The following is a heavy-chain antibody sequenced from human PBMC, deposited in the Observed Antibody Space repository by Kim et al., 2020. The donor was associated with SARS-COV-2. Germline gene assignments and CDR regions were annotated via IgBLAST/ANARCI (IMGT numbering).Heavy chain of an antibody. Sequence: SETLSLTCTVSGGSISSSSYYWGWIRQPPGKGLEWIGSIYYSGSTYYNPSLKSRVTISVDTSKNQFSLKLSSVTAADTAVYYCARRGIAVACSWGEHYWGQGTLVTVSS. CDR2: IYYSGST. CDR3: ARRGIAVACSWGEHY. D-gene: IGHD6-19*01. J-gene: IGHJ4*02. CDR1: GGSISSSSYY. V-gene: IGHV4-39*01.